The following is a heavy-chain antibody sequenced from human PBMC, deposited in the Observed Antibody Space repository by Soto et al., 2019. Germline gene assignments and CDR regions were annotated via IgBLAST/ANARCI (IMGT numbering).Heavy chain of an antibody. CDR2: IDYTGST. CDR3: ARGEWLRLYFGMDV. D-gene: IGHD5-12*01. V-gene: IGHV4-31*03. J-gene: IGHJ6*02. CDR1: GGSISSGVHY. Sequence: QVQLQESGPGLVKSSQTLSLTCTVSGGSISSGVHYWNWIRQRPGKGLEWIGHIDYTGSTYYNPSLESRVTISVDTSENQFSLKLSSVTAADTAVYYCARGEWLRLYFGMDVWGQGTTVTVSS.